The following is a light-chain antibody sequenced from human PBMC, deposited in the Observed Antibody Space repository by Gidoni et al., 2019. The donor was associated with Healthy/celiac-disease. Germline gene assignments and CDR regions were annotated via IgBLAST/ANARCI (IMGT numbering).Light chain of an antibody. V-gene: IGKV3-20*01. CDR1: QSVSSSY. CDR2: GAS. Sequence: EIVLTQSPGTLSLSPGERATLSCSSSQSVSSSYLAWYQQKPGQAPRLLIYGASSGSGTDFTLTISRLEPEDFAVYYCQQYGSSPRYTFGQGTKLEIK. CDR3: QQYGSSPRYT. J-gene: IGKJ2*01.